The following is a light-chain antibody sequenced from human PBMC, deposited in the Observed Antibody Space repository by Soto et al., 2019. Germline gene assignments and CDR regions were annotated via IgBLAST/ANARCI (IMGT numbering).Light chain of an antibody. V-gene: IGKV1-39*01. J-gene: IGKJ1*01. Sequence: DIQMTQSPSSLSASVGDRVTITCRASQSIDNYLNWYQQKPGKAPNLLIYVASNLQGGVPPRFSGSGSGTEFTVTISSLQPEDLATYYCQQSYLTPQTFGQGTKVEIK. CDR1: QSIDNY. CDR2: VAS. CDR3: QQSYLTPQT.